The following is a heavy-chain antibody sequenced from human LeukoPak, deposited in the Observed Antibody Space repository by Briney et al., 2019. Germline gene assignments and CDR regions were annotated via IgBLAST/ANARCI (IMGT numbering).Heavy chain of an antibody. Sequence: SETLSLTCTVSGVSISSSNSYWGWIRQPPGKGLEWIGSIYYSGSTYYNPSLKSRVTISVDTSKNQFSLKLSSVTAADTAVYYCAGGENTMIVVVTEGFDYWGQGTLVTVSS. CDR2: IYYSGST. CDR3: AGGENTMIVVVTEGFDY. CDR1: GVSISSSNSY. J-gene: IGHJ4*02. V-gene: IGHV4-39*07. D-gene: IGHD3-22*01.